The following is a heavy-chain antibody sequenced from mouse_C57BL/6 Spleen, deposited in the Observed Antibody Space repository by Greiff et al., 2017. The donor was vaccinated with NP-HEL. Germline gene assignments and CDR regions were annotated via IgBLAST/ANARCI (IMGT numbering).Heavy chain of an antibody. Sequence: QVQLQQSGAELARPGASVKLSCKASGYTFTSYGISWVKQRTGQGLEWIGEIYPRSGNTYYNEKFKGKATLTADKSSSTAYMELRSLTSEDSAVYFCARKRPITMADAYWGQGTLVTVSA. CDR3: ARKRPITMADAY. CDR1: GYTFTSYG. J-gene: IGHJ3*01. D-gene: IGHD1-1*02. CDR2: IYPRSGNT. V-gene: IGHV1-81*01.